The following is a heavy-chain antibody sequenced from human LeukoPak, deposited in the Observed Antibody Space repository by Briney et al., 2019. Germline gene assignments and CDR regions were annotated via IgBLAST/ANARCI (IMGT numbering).Heavy chain of an antibody. D-gene: IGHD6-13*01. CDR2: IYYSGST. J-gene: IGHJ4*02. CDR1: GGSISSYY. Sequence: PSETLSLTCTVSGGSISSYYWSWIRQPPGKGLEWIGYIYYSGSTNYNPSLKSRVTISVDTSKNQFSLKLSSVAAADTAVYYCARDRPYSSSPFDYWGQGTLVTVSS. V-gene: IGHV4-59*01. CDR3: ARDRPYSSSPFDY.